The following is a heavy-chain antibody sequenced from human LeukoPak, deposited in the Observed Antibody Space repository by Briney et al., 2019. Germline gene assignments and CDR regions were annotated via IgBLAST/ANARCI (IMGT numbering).Heavy chain of an antibody. J-gene: IGHJ4*02. CDR3: ARVGDCSSTSCYLDY. D-gene: IGHD2-2*01. Sequence: PSETLSLTCAVYGGSFSGYYWSWIRQPPGKGLEWIGEINHSGSTNYNPSLKSRVTISVDTSKNQFSLKLSSVTAADTAVYYCARVGDCSSTSCYLDYWGQGTLVTVSS. CDR2: INHSGST. CDR1: GGSFSGYY. V-gene: IGHV4-34*01.